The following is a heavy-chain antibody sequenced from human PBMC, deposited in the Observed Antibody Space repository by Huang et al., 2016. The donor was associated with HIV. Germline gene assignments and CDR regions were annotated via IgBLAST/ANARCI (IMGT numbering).Heavy chain of an antibody. CDR3: ARLIGSPSFYYGLDV. V-gene: IGHV5-51*01. D-gene: IGHD3-10*01. CDR2: INPVDSDT. Sequence: EVQLVQSGAEVKKPGESLKIPCKGSGYRFRSNWIGWVRQMPGKGLEWMGIINPVDSDTRDSPSFKGQVTISADKSINTAYLQWSSLKASDTAMYYCARLIGSPSFYYGLDVWGQGTTVTVSS. J-gene: IGHJ6*02. CDR1: GYRFRSNW.